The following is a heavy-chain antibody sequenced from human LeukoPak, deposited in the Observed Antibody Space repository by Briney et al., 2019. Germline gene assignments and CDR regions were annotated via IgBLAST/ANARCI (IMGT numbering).Heavy chain of an antibody. CDR2: IYYGGST. V-gene: IGHV4-59*11. CDR1: GGSISSHY. J-gene: IGHJ5*02. Sequence: SETLSLTCTVSGGSISSHYWSWIRQPPGKGLEWIGYIYYGGSTNYNPSLKSRVTISVDTSKNQFSLKLSSVTAADTAVYYCARGYDFWSGYYIGNWFDPWGQGTLVTVSS. CDR3: ARGYDFWSGYYIGNWFDP. D-gene: IGHD3-3*01.